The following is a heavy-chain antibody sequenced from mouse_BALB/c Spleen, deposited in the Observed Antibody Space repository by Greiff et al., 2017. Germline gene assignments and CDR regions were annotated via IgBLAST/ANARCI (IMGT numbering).Heavy chain of an antibody. Sequence: EVKLIESGGGLVQPGGSLRLSCATSGFTFSDFYMEWVRQPPGKRLEWIAASRNKANDYTTEYSASVKGRFIVSRDTSQSILYLQMNALRAEDTAIYYCARGLYDGYYSWFAYWGQGTLVTVSA. D-gene: IGHD2-3*01. V-gene: IGHV7-1*02. J-gene: IGHJ3*01. CDR2: SRNKANDYTT. CDR3: ARGLYDGYYSWFAY. CDR1: GFTFSDFY.